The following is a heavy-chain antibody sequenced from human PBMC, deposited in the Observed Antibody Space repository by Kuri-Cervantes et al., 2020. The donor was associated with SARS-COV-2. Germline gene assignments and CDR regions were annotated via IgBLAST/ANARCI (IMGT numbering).Heavy chain of an antibody. CDR1: GFTFSSYS. D-gene: IGHD7-27*01. CDR3: ARERQTGDRYFDY. V-gene: IGHV3-21*01. CDR2: ISSSSSYI. Sequence: GESLKISCAASGFTFSSYSMNWVRQAPGKGLEWVSSISSSSSYIYYADSVKGRFTISRDNAKNSLYLQMNSLRAEDTAVYYCARERQTGDRYFDYWGQGTLVTDSS. J-gene: IGHJ4*02.